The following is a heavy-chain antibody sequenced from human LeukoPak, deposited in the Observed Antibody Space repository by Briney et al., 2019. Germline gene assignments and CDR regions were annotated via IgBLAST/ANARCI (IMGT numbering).Heavy chain of an antibody. Sequence: GGSLRLSCAASGFTFSSYSMNWVRQAPGKGLEWVSSISSSSSYIYYADSVKGRFTISRDNAKNSLYLQMNSLRAEDTAVYYCARGFRSSSWYVSWFDPWGQGTLVTVSP. V-gene: IGHV3-21*01. CDR1: GFTFSSYS. J-gene: IGHJ5*02. CDR3: ARGFRSSSWYVSWFDP. D-gene: IGHD6-13*01. CDR2: ISSSSSYI.